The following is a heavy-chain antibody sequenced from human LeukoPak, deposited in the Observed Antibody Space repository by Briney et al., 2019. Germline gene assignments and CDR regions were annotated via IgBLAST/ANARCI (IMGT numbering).Heavy chain of an antibody. V-gene: IGHV1-69*04. CDR1: GGTFSSYA. Sequence: SVKVSCKASGGTFSSYAIGWVRQAPGQGLEWMGRIIPILGIANYAQKFQGRVTITADKSTSTAYMGLSSLRSEDTAVYYCARGVAGDYYYYGMDVWGQGTTVTVSS. D-gene: IGHD4-17*01. CDR2: IIPILGIA. J-gene: IGHJ6*02. CDR3: ARGVAGDYYYYGMDV.